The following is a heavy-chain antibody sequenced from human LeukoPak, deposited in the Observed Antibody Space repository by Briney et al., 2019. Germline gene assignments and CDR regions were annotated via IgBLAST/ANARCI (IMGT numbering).Heavy chain of an antibody. CDR3: ARQPPHGY. Sequence: GGSLRLSCAASGFTFKTSGMTWVRQAPGKGLEWVSSISSSSSYIYYADSVKGRFTISRDNAKNSLYLQMNSLRAEDTAVYYCARQPPHGYWGQGTLVTVSS. CDR1: GFTFKTSG. D-gene: IGHD1-14*01. J-gene: IGHJ4*02. V-gene: IGHV3-21*01. CDR2: ISSSSSYI.